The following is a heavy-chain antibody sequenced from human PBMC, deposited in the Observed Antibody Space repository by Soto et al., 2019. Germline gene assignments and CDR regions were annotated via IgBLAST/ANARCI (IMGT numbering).Heavy chain of an antibody. CDR1: GGTFSSYA. CDR2: IIPIFGTA. Sequence: GASVKVSCKASGGTFSSYAISWVRQAPGQGLEWMGGIIPIFGTANYAQKFQGRVTITADKSTSTAYMELSSLRSEDTAVYYCARYYYDSRPFDYWGQGTLVTVSS. CDR3: ARYYYDSRPFDY. V-gene: IGHV1-69*06. J-gene: IGHJ4*02. D-gene: IGHD3-22*01.